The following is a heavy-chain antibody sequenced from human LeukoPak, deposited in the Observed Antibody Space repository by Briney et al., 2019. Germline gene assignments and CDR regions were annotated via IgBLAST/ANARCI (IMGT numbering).Heavy chain of an antibody. J-gene: IGHJ6*02. V-gene: IGHV4-31*03. Sequence: SQTLSLTCIVSGGSISSGGHYWSWIRQRPGKGLEWIGYINYSGSTYYNPSLKSRVTISVDTSQNQFSLKLSSVTAADTAVYYCARDEAIFGAGYYYGMDVWGQGTSVTVS. D-gene: IGHD3-3*01. CDR2: INYSGST. CDR3: ARDEAIFGAGYYYGMDV. CDR1: GGSISSGGHY.